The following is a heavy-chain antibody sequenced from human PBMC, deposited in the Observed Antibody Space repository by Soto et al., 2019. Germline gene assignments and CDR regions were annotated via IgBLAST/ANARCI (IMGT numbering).Heavy chain of an antibody. J-gene: IGHJ6*02. D-gene: IGHD1-20*01. CDR2: IYYSGST. Sequence: SETLSLTCTVSGGSISSYYWSWIRQPPGKGLEWIGYIYYSGSTNYNPSLKSRVTISVDTSKNQFSLKLSSVTAADTAVYYCARNNCNVLGDYYYYYGMDVWGQETTVTLS. V-gene: IGHV4-59*12. CDR3: ARNNCNVLGDYYYYYGMDV. CDR1: GGSISSYY.